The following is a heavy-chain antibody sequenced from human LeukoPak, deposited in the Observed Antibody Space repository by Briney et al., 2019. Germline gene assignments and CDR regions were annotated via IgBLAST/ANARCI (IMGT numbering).Heavy chain of an antibody. CDR2: ISSTSGYI. CDR3: VSGNDPDSTWENYRLDAFDI. D-gene: IGHD3-16*02. V-gene: IGHV3-21*01. CDR1: GYTFSHYS. Sequence: GGSLRLSCAASGYTFSHYSVNWVRQAPGKGLEWVSSISSTSGYIYYADSVKGRFTISRDNTKSSLYLQMNSLRAEDTAVYYCVSGNDPDSTWENYRLDAFDIWGQGTTVIVPS. J-gene: IGHJ3*02.